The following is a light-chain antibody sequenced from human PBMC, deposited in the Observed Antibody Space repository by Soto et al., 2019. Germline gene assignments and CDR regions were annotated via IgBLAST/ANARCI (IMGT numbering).Light chain of an antibody. CDR2: EVS. CDR3: ASYTSTDTWL. CDR1: SSDVGAYNY. V-gene: IGLV2-14*01. J-gene: IGLJ3*02. Sequence: QSVLTQPASVSGSPGQSITISCTGTSSDVGAYNYVSWYQQHPGKAPNLMIYEVSYRPSGVSNRFSGSKSGNTASLTISGLQAEDEGDYYCASYTSTDTWLFGGGTKLTVL.